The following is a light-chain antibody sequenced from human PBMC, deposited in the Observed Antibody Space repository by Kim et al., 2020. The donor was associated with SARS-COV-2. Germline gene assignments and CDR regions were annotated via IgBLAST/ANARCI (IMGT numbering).Light chain of an antibody. CDR3: QVWDSSSDHPWV. J-gene: IGLJ3*02. Sequence: PGKTARITCGGNNIGSKSVHWYQQKPGQAPVLVIYYDSDRPSGIPERFSGSNSGKTATLTISRVEAGDEADYYCQVWDSSSDHPWVFGGGTKLTVL. CDR1: NIGSKS. V-gene: IGLV3-21*04. CDR2: YDS.